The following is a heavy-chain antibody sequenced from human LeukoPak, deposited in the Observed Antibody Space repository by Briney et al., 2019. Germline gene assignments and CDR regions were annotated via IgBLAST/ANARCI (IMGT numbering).Heavy chain of an antibody. CDR1: GGSISSSSYY. D-gene: IGHD6-19*01. V-gene: IGHV4-39*01. CDR2: IYYSGST. CDR3: ARQQPAIAVAVPFDY. J-gene: IGHJ4*02. Sequence: PSETLSLTCTVSGGSISSSSYYWGWIRQPPGKGLEWIGSIYYSGSTYYNPSLKSQVTISVDTSKNQFSLKLSSVTAADTAVYYCARQQPAIAVAVPFDYWGQGTLVTVSS.